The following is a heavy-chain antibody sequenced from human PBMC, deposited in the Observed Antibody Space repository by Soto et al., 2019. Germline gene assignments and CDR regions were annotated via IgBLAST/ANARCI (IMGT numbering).Heavy chain of an antibody. V-gene: IGHV1-69*01. CDR2: IIPVPGAA. CDR3: ATALGCRSTSCTLDY. D-gene: IGHD2-2*01. J-gene: IGHJ4*02. CDR1: GGTFGSYA. Sequence: QVQLVQSGAEVKKPGSSVKVSCKASGGTFGSYAFSWVRQAPGQGLEWMGGIIPVPGAAHYAQKFQGRVPITADESTSTAYMELSSLSSQDTAVYYCATALGCRSTSCTLDYWGQGTRVIVSS.